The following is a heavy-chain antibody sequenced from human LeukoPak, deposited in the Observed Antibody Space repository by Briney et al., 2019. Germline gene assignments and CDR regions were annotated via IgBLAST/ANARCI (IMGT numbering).Heavy chain of an antibody. CDR3: ARLQGDSTAVFDY. Sequence: SETLSLTCTVSGGSISGNYWSWIRQPPVQGLEWVGYIYYTGATNYNPSLKSRVTVSVDTSKNQFSLKLRSVTAADTAVYYCARLQGDSTAVFDYWGQGTLVTVSS. CDR2: IYYTGAT. D-gene: IGHD2-21*01. CDR1: GGSISGNY. V-gene: IGHV4-59*01. J-gene: IGHJ4*02.